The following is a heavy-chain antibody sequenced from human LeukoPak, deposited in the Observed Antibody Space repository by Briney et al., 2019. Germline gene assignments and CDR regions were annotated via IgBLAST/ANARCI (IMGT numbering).Heavy chain of an antibody. D-gene: IGHD5-18*01. V-gene: IGHV4-38-2*02. CDR2: IYHSGST. CDR1: GYSISSGYY. J-gene: IGHJ4*02. Sequence: PSETLSLTCTVSGYSISSGYYWGWIRQPPGKGLEWIGSIYHSGSTYYNPSLKSRVTISVDTSKNQFSLKLSPVTAADTAVYYCAREVTGYFDYWGQGTLVTVSS. CDR3: AREVTGYFDY.